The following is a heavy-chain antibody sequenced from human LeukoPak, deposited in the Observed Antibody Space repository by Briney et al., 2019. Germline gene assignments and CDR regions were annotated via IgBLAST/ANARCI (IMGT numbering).Heavy chain of an antibody. D-gene: IGHD3-3*01. CDR3: ARGKPVLRFLEWLFESQGLFDY. CDR2: INHSGST. CDR1: GGSFSGYY. Sequence: PSETLSLTCAVYGGSFSGYYWSWICQPPGKGLEWIGEINHSGSTNYNPSLKSRVTISVDTSKNQFSLKLSSVTAADTAVYYCARGKPVLRFLEWLFESQGLFDYWGQEPWSPSPQ. V-gene: IGHV4-34*01. J-gene: IGHJ4*01.